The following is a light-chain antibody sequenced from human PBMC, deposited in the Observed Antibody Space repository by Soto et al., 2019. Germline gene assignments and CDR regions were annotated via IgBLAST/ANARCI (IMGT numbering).Light chain of an antibody. J-gene: IGLJ1*01. CDR3: SSFSSSSTRYL. V-gene: IGLV2-14*01. CDR2: GVS. Sequence: QSVLTQPASVSGSPGQSITISCTGTSSDVGAYNYVSWYQQHPGEAPKLMIFGVSNRPSGVSNRFSGPKSGNTASLTISGLQAEDEADYYCSSFSSSSTRYLLGTGTKLTVL. CDR1: SSDVGAYNY.